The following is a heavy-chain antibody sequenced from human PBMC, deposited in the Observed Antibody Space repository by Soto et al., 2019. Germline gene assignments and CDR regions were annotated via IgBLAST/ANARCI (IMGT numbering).Heavy chain of an antibody. CDR3: ARGISLGRVSDLYYYSGMDV. D-gene: IGHD6-13*01. CDR2: IYYSGST. V-gene: IGHV4-31*03. Sequence: SETLSLTCTVSGGSISSGGYYWSWIRQHPGKGLEWIGYIYYSGSTYYNPSLKSRVTISVDTSKNQFSLKLSSATAADTAVYYCARGISLGRVSDLYYYSGMDVWGQGTTVTVPS. CDR1: GGSISSGGYY. J-gene: IGHJ6*02.